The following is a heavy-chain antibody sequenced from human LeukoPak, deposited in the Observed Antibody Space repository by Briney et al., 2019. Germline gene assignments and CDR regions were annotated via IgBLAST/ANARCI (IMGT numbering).Heavy chain of an antibody. CDR2: ISYDGSNK. CDR1: GFTFSSYG. CDR3: AKDRSPSYYYDAVDY. V-gene: IGHV3-30*18. D-gene: IGHD3-22*01. Sequence: GGSLRLSSAASGFTFSSYGMHWVRQAPGKGLEWVAVISYDGSNKYYADSVKGRFTISRDNSKNTLYLQMNSLRAEDTAVYYCAKDRSPSYYYDAVDYWGQGTLVTVSS. J-gene: IGHJ4*02.